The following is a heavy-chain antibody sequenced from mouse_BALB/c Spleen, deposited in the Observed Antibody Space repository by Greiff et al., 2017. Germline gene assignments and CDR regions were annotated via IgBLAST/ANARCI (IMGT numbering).Heavy chain of an antibody. CDR1: GYTFTSYY. CDR3: ARSGPYFDY. V-gene: IGHV1S56*01. CDR2: IYPGNVNT. D-gene: IGHD3-1*01. J-gene: IGHJ2*01. Sequence: VQLQESGPELVKPGASVRISCKASGYTFTSYYIHWVKQRPGQGLEWIGWIYPGNVNTKYNEKFKGKATLTADKSSSTAYMQLSSLTSEDSAVYFCARSGPYFDYWGQGTTLTVSS.